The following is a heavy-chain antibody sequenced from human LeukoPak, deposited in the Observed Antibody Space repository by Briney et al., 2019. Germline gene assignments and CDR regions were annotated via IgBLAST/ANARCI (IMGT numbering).Heavy chain of an antibody. CDR2: IYYSGST. CDR3: ARSARLSHIVVVPAALNAFDI. J-gene: IGHJ3*02. CDR1: GGSISSGGYY. Sequence: PSETLSLTCTVSGGSISSGGYYWSWIRQHPGRGLEWIGYIYYSGSTYYNPSLKSRVTISVDTSKNQFSLKLSSVTAADTAVYYCARSARLSHIVVVPAALNAFDIWGQGTMVTVSS. V-gene: IGHV4-31*03. D-gene: IGHD2-2*01.